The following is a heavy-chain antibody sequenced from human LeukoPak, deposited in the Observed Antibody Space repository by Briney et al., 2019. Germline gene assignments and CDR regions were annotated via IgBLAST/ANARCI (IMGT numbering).Heavy chain of an antibody. Sequence: PSETLSLTCTVSGGSISSGDYYWSWIRQPPGKVLEWIGYIYYSGSTYYNPSLKSRVTISVDTSKNQFSLKLSSVTAADTAVYYCARVVPASNYDFDYWGQGTLVTVSS. CDR3: ARVVPASNYDFDY. V-gene: IGHV4-30-4*08. CDR2: IYYSGST. D-gene: IGHD2-2*01. J-gene: IGHJ4*02. CDR1: GGSISSGDYY.